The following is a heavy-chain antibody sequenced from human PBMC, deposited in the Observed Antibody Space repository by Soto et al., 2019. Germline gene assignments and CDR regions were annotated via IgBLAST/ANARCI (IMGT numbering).Heavy chain of an antibody. CDR2: IKSNGGDP. CDR3: ARDGRSYGEPPFDY. V-gene: IGHV1-2*02. J-gene: IGHJ4*02. CDR1: GFIFTGYY. D-gene: IGHD3-16*01. Sequence: ASVKVSCKASGFIFTGYYIHWVRQAPGQGLEWMGWIKSNGGDPKYAQKFQDRVTMTRDTSMNTVYMELSSLRSDDSAVYYCARDGRSYGEPPFDYWGQGTLVTVSS.